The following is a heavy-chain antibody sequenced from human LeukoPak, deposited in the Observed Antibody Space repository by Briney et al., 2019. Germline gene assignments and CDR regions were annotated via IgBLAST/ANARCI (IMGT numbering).Heavy chain of an antibody. V-gene: IGHV4-39*07. CDR1: GDSISSSSYY. D-gene: IGHD2-2*01. Sequence: SETLSLTCTVSGDSISSSSYYWGWIRQPPGKGLEWIGEINHSGSTNYNPSLKSRVTISVDTSKNQFSLKLSSVTAADTAVYYCARGTAIVVVPAAIDAIDYWGQGTLVTVSS. CDR3: ARGTAIVVVPAAIDAIDY. J-gene: IGHJ4*02. CDR2: INHSGST.